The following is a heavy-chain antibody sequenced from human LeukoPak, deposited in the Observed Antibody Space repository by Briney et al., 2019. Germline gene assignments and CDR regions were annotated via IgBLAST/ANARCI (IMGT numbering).Heavy chain of an antibody. D-gene: IGHD1-26*01. CDR3: AKGLHSGSYYGHMVY. CDR1: GCSFDDYA. CDR2: ISWNSGSI. J-gene: IGHJ4*02. V-gene: IGHV3-9*01. Sequence: GGSLRLSCAASGCSFDDYAMRWVRQAPGEGLELVSGISWNSGSIGYAYSVKGRFTLSRDDAKHSLYLQMNRLTTEDTALYYCAKGLHSGSYYGHMVYWGQGTMVTVSS.